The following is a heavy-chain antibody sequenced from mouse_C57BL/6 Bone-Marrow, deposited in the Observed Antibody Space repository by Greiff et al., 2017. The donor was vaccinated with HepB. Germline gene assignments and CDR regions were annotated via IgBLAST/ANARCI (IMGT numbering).Heavy chain of an antibody. CDR2: ISYDGSN. CDR3: ARDYGSSYPYFDY. J-gene: IGHJ2*01. CDR1: GYSITSGYY. D-gene: IGHD1-1*01. V-gene: IGHV3-6*01. Sequence: EVKLVESGPGLVKPSQSLSLTCSVTGYSITSGYYWNWIRQFPGNKLEWMGYISYDGSNNYNPSLKNRISITRDTSKNQFFLKLNSVTTEDTATYYCARDYGSSYPYFDYWGQGTTLTVSS.